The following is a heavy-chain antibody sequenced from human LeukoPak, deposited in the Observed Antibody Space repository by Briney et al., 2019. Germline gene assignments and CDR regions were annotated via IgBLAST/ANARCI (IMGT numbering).Heavy chain of an antibody. Sequence: GGSLRLSCAASGFTVSSSYMTWVRQAPGRGLEWVSVIYSGGSTYYADSVEGRFTISRDNSKNTVYLEMNSLRAEDTALYYCARARDRWELRGVFDYWGQGTLVTVSS. D-gene: IGHD1-26*01. CDR3: ARARDRWELRGVFDY. V-gene: IGHV3-66*01. CDR1: GFTVSSSY. CDR2: IYSGGST. J-gene: IGHJ4*02.